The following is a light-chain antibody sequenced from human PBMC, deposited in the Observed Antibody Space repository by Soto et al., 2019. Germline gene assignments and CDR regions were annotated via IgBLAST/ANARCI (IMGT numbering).Light chain of an antibody. Sequence: EIVLTQSPGILSLSPGERATLSCRASQSISSSLAWYQQKPGLAPTLLIYGVSSRATGIPDRFSGSGSGTDFTLTISRLEPEDFAVYYCQQYVTSPLTFGGGTKVDIK. CDR3: QQYVTSPLT. V-gene: IGKV3-20*01. CDR1: QSISSS. CDR2: GVS. J-gene: IGKJ4*01.